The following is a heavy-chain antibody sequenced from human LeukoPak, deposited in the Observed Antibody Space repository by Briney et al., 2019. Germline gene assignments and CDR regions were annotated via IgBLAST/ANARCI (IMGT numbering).Heavy chain of an antibody. D-gene: IGHD1-26*01. CDR2: ISSSGSTI. V-gene: IGHV3-48*03. Sequence: GGSLRLSCAASGFTFSSYEMNWVRQAPGKGLEWVSYISSSGSTIYYADSAKGRFTISRDNAKNSLYLQMNSLRAEDTAVYYCARDSGSYFYWGQGTLVTVSS. CDR1: GFTFSSYE. J-gene: IGHJ4*02. CDR3: ARDSGSYFY.